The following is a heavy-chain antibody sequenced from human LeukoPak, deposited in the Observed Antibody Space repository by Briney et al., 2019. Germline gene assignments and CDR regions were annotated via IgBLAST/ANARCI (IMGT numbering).Heavy chain of an antibody. D-gene: IGHD2-15*01. Sequence: SETLSLTCTVSGGSVSSGSYYWSWIRQPPGKGLEWIGYIYYSGSTNYNPSLKNRVTISVDTSKNQFSLKLSSVTAADTAVYYCARDVVDGDAFDIWGQGTMVTVSS. CDR2: IYYSGST. CDR1: GGSVSSGSYY. V-gene: IGHV4-61*01. CDR3: ARDVVDGDAFDI. J-gene: IGHJ3*02.